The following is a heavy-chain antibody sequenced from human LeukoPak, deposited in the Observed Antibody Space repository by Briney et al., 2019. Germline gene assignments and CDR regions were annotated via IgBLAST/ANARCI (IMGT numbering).Heavy chain of an antibody. CDR1: GGSISIYY. D-gene: IGHD3-22*01. CDR2: IYTSGST. V-gene: IGHV4-4*07. Sequence: SETLSLTCTVSGGSISIYYWSWIRQPAGKGLEWIGRIYTSGSTNYTPSLKSRVTMSVDTSKNQFSLKLSSVTAADTAVYYCARGLGRSGYYSRAFDYWGQGTLVTVSS. CDR3: ARGLGRSGYYSRAFDY. J-gene: IGHJ4*02.